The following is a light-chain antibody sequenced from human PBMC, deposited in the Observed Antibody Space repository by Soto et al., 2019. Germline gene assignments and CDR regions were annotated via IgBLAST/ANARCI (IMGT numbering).Light chain of an antibody. CDR3: ISYTSSATFWV. Sequence: QSVLTQPASVSGSPGQSITISCAGTSSDVGGYNHVSWYQHHPGKAPKVMIYEVSNRPSGVSNRFSGSKSGNTASLTISGLQAEDEADYYCISYTSSATFWVFGGGTKLTVL. J-gene: IGLJ3*02. CDR1: SSDVGGYNH. CDR2: EVS. V-gene: IGLV2-14*01.